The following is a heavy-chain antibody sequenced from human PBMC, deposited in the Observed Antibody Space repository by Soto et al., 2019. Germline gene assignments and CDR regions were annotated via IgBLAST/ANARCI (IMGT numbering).Heavy chain of an antibody. D-gene: IGHD3-3*01. CDR1: GFTFSSYA. CDR3: AKDHDFWSGYYIALTAYDY. J-gene: IGHJ4*02. Sequence: GGSLRLSCAASGFTFSSYAMSWVRQAPGKGLEWVSAISGSGGSTYYADSVKGRFTISRDNSKNTLYLQMNSLRAEDTAVYYCAKDHDFWSGYYIALTAYDYWGQGTLVTV. CDR2: ISGSGGST. V-gene: IGHV3-23*01.